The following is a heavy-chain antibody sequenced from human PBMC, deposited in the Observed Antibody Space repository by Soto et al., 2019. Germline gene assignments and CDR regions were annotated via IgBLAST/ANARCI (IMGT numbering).Heavy chain of an antibody. D-gene: IGHD1-26*01. CDR2: MDYSGT. CDR1: GASISCYY. CDR3: ARDQPGSPVFDRAFDI. J-gene: IGHJ3*02. V-gene: IGHV4-59*01. Sequence: SETLSLTCTVSGASISCYYWSWVRQPPGKGLEWIGYMDYSGTKNNPSLKSRVTMSIDTSKNQFSLKLSSVTAADTAVYYCARDQPGSPVFDRAFDIWGQGTMVT.